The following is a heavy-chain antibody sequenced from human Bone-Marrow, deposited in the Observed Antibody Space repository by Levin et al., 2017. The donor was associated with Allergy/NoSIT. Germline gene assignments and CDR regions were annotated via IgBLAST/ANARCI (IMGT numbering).Heavy chain of an antibody. CDR3: AREGARSSSGYCS. CDR1: GGSITTNIYY. V-gene: IGHV4-39*02. J-gene: IGHJ4*02. Sequence: GSLRLSCTVSGGSITTNIYYWGWIRQPPGTGLEWIVSIYFNGNTYYNPSLKSRFTISVDTSKNQFSLNRISVTAAATAVYYGAREGARSSSGYCSGGQGTPVPVSS. CDR2: IYFNGNT. D-gene: IGHD6-13*01.